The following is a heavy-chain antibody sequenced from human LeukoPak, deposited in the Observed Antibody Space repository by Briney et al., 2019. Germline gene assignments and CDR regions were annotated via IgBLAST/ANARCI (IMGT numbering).Heavy chain of an antibody. J-gene: IGHJ4*02. CDR1: GGSISSSSYY. CDR2: IYSGGNT. Sequence: ETLSPTCTVSGGSISSSSYYWGWIRQPPGKGLEYVSVIYSGGNTYYGGSVKGRFTISRDNSKNTIYLQMNSLRAEDTAVFYCARLVATTGRLYFDYWGQGNLVTVSS. D-gene: IGHD1-1*01. V-gene: IGHV3-53*01. CDR3: ARLVATTGRLYFDY.